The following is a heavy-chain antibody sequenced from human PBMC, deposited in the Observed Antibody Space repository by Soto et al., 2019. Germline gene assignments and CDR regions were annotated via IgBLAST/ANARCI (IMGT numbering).Heavy chain of an antibody. V-gene: IGHV4-4*02. Sequence: QVQLQESGPGLVKPSGTLSLTCTVSGVSISTTNWWRWVRQPPGKGLEWIGETYHTGYTNYDPSLTCRVTLSVDKSKNQFSLKVIYVTEADTAVYYCGRDLRVVGTTTADYGMDVGGQETTVTVSS. D-gene: IGHD1-26*01. CDR1: GVSISTTNW. CDR2: TYHTGYT. J-gene: IGHJ6*02. CDR3: GRDLRVVGTTTADYGMDV.